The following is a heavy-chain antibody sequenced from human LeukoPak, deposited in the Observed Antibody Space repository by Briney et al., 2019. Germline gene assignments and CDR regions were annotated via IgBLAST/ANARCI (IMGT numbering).Heavy chain of an antibody. CDR1: GFTFSSYS. V-gene: IGHV4-31*02. Sequence: LRLSCAASGFTFSSYSMNWVRQHPGKGLEWIGYIYYSGSTYYNPSLKSRVTISVDTSKNQFSLKLSSVTAADTAVYYCARGNYGDYPYFDYWGQGTLVTVSS. CDR2: IYYSGST. CDR3: ARGNYGDYPYFDY. J-gene: IGHJ4*02. D-gene: IGHD4-17*01.